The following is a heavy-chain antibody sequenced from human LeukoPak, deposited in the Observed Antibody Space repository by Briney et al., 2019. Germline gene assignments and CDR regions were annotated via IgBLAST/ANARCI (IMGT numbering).Heavy chain of an antibody. V-gene: IGHV3-23*01. J-gene: IGHJ6*03. CDR3: GRSRRINASLYYYMDV. CDR2: IRSTGDST. D-gene: IGHD2-15*01. Sequence: GGSLRLSCAASGFTFSSYAITWVRRAPGKGLEWVSSIRSTGDSTFYADSVKGRFTISRDNSKNTVYLLMNSLRTEDTAVYYCGRSRRINASLYYYMDVWGKGTTVTVSS. CDR1: GFTFSSYA.